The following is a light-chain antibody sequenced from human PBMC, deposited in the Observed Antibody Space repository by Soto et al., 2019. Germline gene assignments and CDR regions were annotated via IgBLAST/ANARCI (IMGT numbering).Light chain of an antibody. CDR1: SGSIASNY. Sequence: NFMLTQPHSVSESPGKTVTISCTRSSGSIASNYVQWYQQRPGSAPTPVIYEDNERPSGVPDRFSGSIDSSSISASLTISGLKTDEEADYYCQSYHSGNVVFGGGTKLTVL. CDR3: QSYHSGNVV. V-gene: IGLV6-57*04. J-gene: IGLJ2*01. CDR2: EDN.